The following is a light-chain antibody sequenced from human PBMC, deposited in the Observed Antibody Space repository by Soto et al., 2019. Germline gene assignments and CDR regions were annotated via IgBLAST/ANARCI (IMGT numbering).Light chain of an antibody. J-gene: IGLJ2*01. CDR2: EVS. CDR3: NSYTCSSTHMV. V-gene: IGLV2-14*01. Sequence: QSALTQPASVSGSPGQSITICCTGTSSDVGGYNYVSRYQQHPGKAPKLMIYEVSNRPSGVSNRFSGSKSGNTASLTISGLQAEDAADYYCNSYTCSSTHMVFGGGTKVTVL. CDR1: SSDVGGYNY.